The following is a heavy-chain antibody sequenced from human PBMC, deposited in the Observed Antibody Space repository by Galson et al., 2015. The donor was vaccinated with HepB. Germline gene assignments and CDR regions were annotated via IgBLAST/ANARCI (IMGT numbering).Heavy chain of an antibody. CDR1: GFPFSAYH. CDR2: ITSSGSAT. Sequence: SLRLSCAASGFPFSAYHMHWVRQAPGKGPEWIAYITSSGSATYYADSVRGRFTISRDNGENSLYLQMDSLRVEDTAVYFCARVFRVMSGSSYFYYNVMDVWGQGTTVIVSS. J-gene: IGHJ6*02. CDR3: ARVFRVMSGSSYFYYNVMDV. V-gene: IGHV3-48*01. D-gene: IGHD3-10*01.